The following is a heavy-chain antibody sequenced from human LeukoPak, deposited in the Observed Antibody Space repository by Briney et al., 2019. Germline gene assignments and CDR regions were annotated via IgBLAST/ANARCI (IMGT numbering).Heavy chain of an antibody. J-gene: IGHJ4*02. V-gene: IGHV3-13*01. Sequence: PGGSLRLSCAASGFTVSSYAMHWVRQPIGKGLEWVSALGIAGDTFYPGSVKGRFTISRDNSKNTLYLQMNSLRVEDTAVYYCAREGHSSSLSYWGQGTLVTVSS. CDR3: AREGHSSSLSY. D-gene: IGHD6-6*01. CDR2: LGIAGDT. CDR1: GFTVSSYA.